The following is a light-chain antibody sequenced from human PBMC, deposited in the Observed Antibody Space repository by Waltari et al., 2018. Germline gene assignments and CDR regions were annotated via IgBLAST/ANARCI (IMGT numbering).Light chain of an antibody. V-gene: IGKV3-15*01. CDR3: QQYNNWPLL. CDR2: GAS. Sequence: EIVMTQSPATLSVSPGERATLSCRASQSISSNVAWYQQKPGQAPRLLCYGASIRATGIPARVSGSGSGTEFTLTINSMQSEDFAVYYCQQYNNWPLLFGQGTKVEIK. CDR1: QSISSN. J-gene: IGKJ1*01.